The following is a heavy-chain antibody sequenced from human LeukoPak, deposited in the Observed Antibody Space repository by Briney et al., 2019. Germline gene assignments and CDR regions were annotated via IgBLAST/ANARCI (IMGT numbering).Heavy chain of an antibody. V-gene: IGHV4-59*11. CDR3: ARGKLGYCSSTSCRLYYYYYMDV. Sequence: PSETLSLTCIVSGGSISGHYWTWIRQPPGKGLEWIGYIYDSDTNYNPSLKSRVTISLDTSGNQFSLKLSSVTAADTAVYYCARGKLGYCSSTSCRLYYYYYMDVWGKGTTVTVSS. CDR1: GGSISGHY. D-gene: IGHD2-2*01. J-gene: IGHJ6*03. CDR2: IYDSDT.